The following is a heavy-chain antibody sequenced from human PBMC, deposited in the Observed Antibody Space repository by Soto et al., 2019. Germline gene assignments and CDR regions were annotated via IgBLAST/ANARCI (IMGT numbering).Heavy chain of an antibody. CDR3: AKGSEYYGSGSYYNRTDYYYYYMDV. Sequence: GGSLRLSCAASGFTFSGYGMHWVRQAPGKGLEWVAVISYDGSNKYYADSVKGRFTISRDNSKNTLYLQMNSLRAEDTAVYYCAKGSEYYGSGSYYNRTDYYYYYMDVWGKGTTVTVSS. V-gene: IGHV3-30*18. J-gene: IGHJ6*03. D-gene: IGHD3-10*01. CDR1: GFTFSGYG. CDR2: ISYDGSNK.